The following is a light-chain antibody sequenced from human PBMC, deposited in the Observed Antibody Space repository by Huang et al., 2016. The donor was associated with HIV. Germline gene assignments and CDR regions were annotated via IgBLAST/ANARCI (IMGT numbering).Light chain of an antibody. V-gene: IGKV3-15*01. CDR3: QQYNDWPPNT. CDR1: QSVSSD. Sequence: EIVMTQSPGTLSVSPGERATLSCRASQSVSSDLAWYQQKPGQAPRLVIYDASTRATGIPARSSGSGSGTEFTLTISSLQSEDFAVYYCQQYNDWPPNTFGQGTKLEIK. J-gene: IGKJ2*01. CDR2: DAS.